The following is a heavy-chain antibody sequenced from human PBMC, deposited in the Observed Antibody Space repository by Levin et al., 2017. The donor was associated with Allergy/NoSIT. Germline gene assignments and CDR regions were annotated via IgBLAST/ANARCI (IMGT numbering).Heavy chain of an antibody. D-gene: IGHD5-18*01. CDR3: ARFGYTYGTYYDS. J-gene: IGHJ4*02. Sequence: SQTLSLTCSVSGVSITNHYWSWIRQSPGKGLEWIGLFYHSGSTDYNPSLKSRVTISVDTSKNQFSLNLRSVTAADTAVYYCARFGYTYGTYYDSWGQGTLVIVSS. V-gene: IGHV4-59*08. CDR1: GVSITNHY. CDR2: FYHSGST.